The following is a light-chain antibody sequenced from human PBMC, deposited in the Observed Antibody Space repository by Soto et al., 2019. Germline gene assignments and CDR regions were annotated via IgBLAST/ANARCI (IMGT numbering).Light chain of an antibody. CDR3: CPPTTGHTDV. V-gene: IGLV2-14*03. CDR1: DRDIGNFDY. CDR2: HSP. Sequence: QSVVSRHSCVSGSSGPYNRISGQGVDRDIGNFDYCSWYQQHPGKAPKHLIFHSPYRPSGVATRNSGSKSGNSASPTTSGLQSDDEADYYCCPPTTGHTDVFGNGTKV. J-gene: IGLJ1*01.